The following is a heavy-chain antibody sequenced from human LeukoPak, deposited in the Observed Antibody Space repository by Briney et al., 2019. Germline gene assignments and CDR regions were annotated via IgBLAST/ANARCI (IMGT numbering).Heavy chain of an antibody. Sequence: ASVKVSCKASGYTLTSYGISWVRQAPGQGREWMGCICAYNGNTKYTQKLQGRGTMTTDTSTSTAYMELRSLRSDATAVYYCARVHELRYFDWFRYFDYWGQGTLVTVSS. CDR3: ARVHELRYFDWFRYFDY. CDR1: GYTLTSYG. D-gene: IGHD3-9*01. J-gene: IGHJ4*02. CDR2: ICAYNGNT. V-gene: IGHV1-18*01.